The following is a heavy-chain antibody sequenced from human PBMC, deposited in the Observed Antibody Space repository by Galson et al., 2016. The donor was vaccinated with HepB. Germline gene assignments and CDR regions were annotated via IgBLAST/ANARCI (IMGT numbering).Heavy chain of an antibody. CDR1: GFTFNNYG. D-gene: IGHD6-25*01. CDR3: VRDRAARDTVYYYGMDV. J-gene: IGHJ6*02. Sequence: SLRLSCAASGFTFNNYGMHWVRQAPGKGLEWVALIWYDGRNKYYADSVKGRFTISRDNSKNTLYLKMNSLRAEDTAVYYCVRDRAARDTVYYYGMDVWGQGATVTVSS. V-gene: IGHV3-33*01. CDR2: IWYDGRNK.